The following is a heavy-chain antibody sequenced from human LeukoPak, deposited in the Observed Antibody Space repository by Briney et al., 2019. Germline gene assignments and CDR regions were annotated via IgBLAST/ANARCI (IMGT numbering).Heavy chain of an antibody. CDR1: GGSISPYY. D-gene: IGHD3-10*01. CDR3: ARGGGSGRGNWFDP. V-gene: IGHV4-59*01. J-gene: IGHJ5*02. Sequence: PSETLSLTCTVSGGSISPYYWSWIRQPPGKGLEWIGYVYCSGSTNYNPSLKSRVTISVDTSKSQFSLKLTSVTAADTAVYYCARGGGSGRGNWFDPWGQGSLVIVSS. CDR2: VYCSGST.